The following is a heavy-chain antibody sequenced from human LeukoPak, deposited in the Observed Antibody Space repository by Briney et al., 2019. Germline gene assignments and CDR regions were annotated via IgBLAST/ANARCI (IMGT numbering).Heavy chain of an antibody. CDR1: GFTFSKYW. J-gene: IGHJ4*02. V-gene: IGHV3-74*01. CDR2: INTDGTVT. CDR3: ATKQWLAPPPDS. Sequence: GGSLRLSCAASGFTFSKYWMRWVHQAPGKGLESVSRINTDGTVTTYADSVKGRFTVSRDNADNTMFLQMNSVREEDTAVYYCATKQWLAPPPDSWGQGTPVTVSS. D-gene: IGHD6-19*01.